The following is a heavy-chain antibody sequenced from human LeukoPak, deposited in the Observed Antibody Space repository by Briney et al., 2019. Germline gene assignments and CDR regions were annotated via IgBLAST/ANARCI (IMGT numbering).Heavy chain of an antibody. CDR3: ARDRGGGVSPHYGMDV. CDR2: ISSSGSTM. CDR1: GFTFDDYA. V-gene: IGHV3-11*01. Sequence: GRSLRLSCAASGFTFDDYALHWVRQAPGKGLEWVSYISSSGSTMYYADSVKGRFTISRDNAKNSLYLQMNSLRAEDTAVYYCARDRGGGVSPHYGMDVWGQGTTVTVSS. J-gene: IGHJ6*02. D-gene: IGHD6-13*01.